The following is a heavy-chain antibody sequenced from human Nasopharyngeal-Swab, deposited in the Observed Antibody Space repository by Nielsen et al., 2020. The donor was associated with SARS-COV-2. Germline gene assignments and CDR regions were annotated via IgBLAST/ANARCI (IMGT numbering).Heavy chain of an antibody. CDR1: GGSISSSSYY. D-gene: IGHD3-22*01. J-gene: IGHJ4*02. V-gene: IGHV4-61*01. CDR3: ARTNYYDSSGSVDY. Sequence: SETLSLTCTVSGGSISSSSYYWSWIRQPPGRGLEWIGYIYYSGSTNYNPSLKSRVTISVDTSKNQFSLKLSSVTAADTVVYYCARTNYYDSSGSVDYWGQGTLVIVSS. CDR2: IYYSGST.